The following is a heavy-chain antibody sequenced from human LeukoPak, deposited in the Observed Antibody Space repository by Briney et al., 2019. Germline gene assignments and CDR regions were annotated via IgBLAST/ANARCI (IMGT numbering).Heavy chain of an antibody. Sequence: GGSLRLSCVGSGLTFSGFEMNWVRQAQGKGLEWVSYIRDDGTLKTYGDSVKGRFTISRDNAKNSLYLQMNSLRAKDTAIYYCARRFRDWGQGTLVTV. D-gene: IGHD5-24*01. CDR2: IRDDGTLK. CDR3: ARRFRD. CDR1: GLTFSGFE. V-gene: IGHV3-48*03. J-gene: IGHJ4*02.